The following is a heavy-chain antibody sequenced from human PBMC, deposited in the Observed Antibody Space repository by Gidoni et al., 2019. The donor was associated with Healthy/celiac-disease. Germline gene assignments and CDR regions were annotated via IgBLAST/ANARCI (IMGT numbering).Heavy chain of an antibody. J-gene: IGHJ6*02. D-gene: IGHD5-12*01. CDR3: ARDGLEMATSPYDYYGMDV. CDR2: IIPSLGTA. Sequence: QVQLVQSGAAVQKPGSSVKVSCQASGGTFSSYAISWVRQAPGQGLAWMGGIIPSLGTANDAQKLQGRVTITADESTSTAYRERSSLRAEDTAVYYWARDGLEMATSPYDYYGMDVWGQGTTVTVSS. CDR1: GGTFSSYA. V-gene: IGHV1-69*01.